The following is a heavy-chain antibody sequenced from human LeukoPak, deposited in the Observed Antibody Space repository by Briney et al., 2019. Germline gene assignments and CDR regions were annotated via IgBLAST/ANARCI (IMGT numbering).Heavy chain of an antibody. CDR1: GYTFTSYG. D-gene: IGHD6-19*01. J-gene: IGHJ4*02. V-gene: IGHV1-18*01. CDR3: ARNAIAVAAILDY. Sequence: AAVKVSCNASGYTFTSYGISWVRQAPGQGREWMGWISAYNGNTNYAHKLQGRVPMTTDTSTSTAYMELTSLTSDDTAVYYCARNAIAVAAILDYWGQGTLVTVSS. CDR2: ISAYNGNT.